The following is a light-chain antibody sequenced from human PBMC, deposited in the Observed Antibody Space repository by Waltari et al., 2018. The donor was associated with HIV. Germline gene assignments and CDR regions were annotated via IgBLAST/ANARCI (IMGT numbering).Light chain of an antibody. V-gene: IGLV2-11*01. CDR2: VVI. CDR3: CSYAGRNTMV. CDR1: SSDVGGFNY. J-gene: IGLJ2*01. Sequence: QSALTQPRSVSGSPGQSVTIPCTGTSSDVGGFNYVSWYQQYPGRAPKLRSYVVINLPSGVHHRFSGFKSGNTASLSISGLQAEDEADYYCCSYAGRNTMVFGGGTTLTVL.